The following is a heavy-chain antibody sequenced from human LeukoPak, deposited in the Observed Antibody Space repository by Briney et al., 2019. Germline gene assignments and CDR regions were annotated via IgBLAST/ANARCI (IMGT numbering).Heavy chain of an antibody. D-gene: IGHD2-21*01. CDR1: AFTFSGYA. CDR3: AKGSYQTMIGYYYSYMDV. CDR2: ISGSGSNT. Sequence: GGSLRLSCAASAFTFSGYAMTWVRQAPGKGLEWVSAISGSGSNTYYADSVKGRFTISRDNSKNTLYLQMNSLRAEDTAVYYCAKGSYQTMIGYYYSYMDVWGKGTTVIVSS. J-gene: IGHJ6*03. V-gene: IGHV3-23*01.